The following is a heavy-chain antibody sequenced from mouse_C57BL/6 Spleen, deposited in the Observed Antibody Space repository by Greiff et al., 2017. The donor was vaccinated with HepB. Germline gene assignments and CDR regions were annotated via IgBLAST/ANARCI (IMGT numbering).Heavy chain of an antibody. Sequence: VQLQQSGPELVKPGASVKISCKASGYAFSSSWMNWVKQRPGKGLEWIGRIYPGDGDTNYNGKFKGKATLTADKSSSTAYMQLSSLTSEDSAVYFCARSYKVGFDDWGQGTTLTVSS. CDR2: IYPGDGDT. CDR1: GYAFSSSW. V-gene: IGHV1-82*01. J-gene: IGHJ2*01. CDR3: ARSYKVGFDD. D-gene: IGHD1-3*01.